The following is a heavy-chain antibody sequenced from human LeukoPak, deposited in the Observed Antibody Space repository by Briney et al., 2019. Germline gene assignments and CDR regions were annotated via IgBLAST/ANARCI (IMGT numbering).Heavy chain of an antibody. CDR2: INPNSGNT. CDR1: GYTFTSYD. V-gene: IGHV1-8*01. Sequence: ASVKVSCKASGYTFTSYDINWVRQATGQGLEWMGWINPNSGNTGYAQKFQGRVTMTRNTSISTAYMELSSLRSEDTAVYYCARDRGIAAAGTTEDYWGQGTLVTVSS. D-gene: IGHD6-13*01. J-gene: IGHJ4*02. CDR3: ARDRGIAAAGTTEDY.